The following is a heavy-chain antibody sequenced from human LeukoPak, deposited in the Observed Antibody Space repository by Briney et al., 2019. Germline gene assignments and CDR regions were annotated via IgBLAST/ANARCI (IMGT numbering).Heavy chain of an antibody. V-gene: IGHV5-10-1*01. J-gene: IGHJ4*02. CDR1: GYRFTSYW. CDR2: IDPSDSYT. D-gene: IGHD6-19*01. Sequence: GESLQISCKGSGYRFTSYWINWVRHMPGKGLEWMGRIDPSDSYTNYSPSFQGHVTISADKSISTAYLQWSSLKASDTAMYYCATLSGSVALDYWGQGTLVTVSS. CDR3: ATLSGSVALDY.